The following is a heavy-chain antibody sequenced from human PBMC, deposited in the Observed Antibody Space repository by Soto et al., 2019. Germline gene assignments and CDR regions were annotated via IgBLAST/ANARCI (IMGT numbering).Heavy chain of an antibody. CDR2: ISVYNGNT. V-gene: IGHV1-18*01. CDR3: AKGEETLTA. CDR1: GFTFTSFG. Sequence: QVQLVQSGAEVKKPGASVKVSCKASGFTFTSFGITWVRQAPGQGLDWVARISVYNGNTDYAQKLQGRVTMTTDTSTSTAYLELRSLRSDDTATYYCAKGEETLTAWGQGTLVTVSS. J-gene: IGHJ5*02.